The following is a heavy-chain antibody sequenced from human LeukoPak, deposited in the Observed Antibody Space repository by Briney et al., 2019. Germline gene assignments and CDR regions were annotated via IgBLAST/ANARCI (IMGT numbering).Heavy chain of an antibody. Sequence: GVSLRLSCAASGFIFRSYAMNWVRQAPGKGLEWVSTISSSGGSTYYADSVKGRFTISRDNSKNTLYLQMNSLRAEDTAIYYCAKFPKSENCFDYWGQGTLITLSS. CDR1: GFIFRSYA. CDR3: AKFPKSENCFDY. J-gene: IGHJ4*02. CDR2: ISSSGGST. D-gene: IGHD3-3*01. V-gene: IGHV3-23*01.